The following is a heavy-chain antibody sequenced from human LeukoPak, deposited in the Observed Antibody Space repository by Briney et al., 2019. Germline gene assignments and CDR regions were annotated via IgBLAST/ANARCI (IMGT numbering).Heavy chain of an antibody. D-gene: IGHD3-10*01. CDR1: GFTFSSYA. Sequence: GGSLRLSCAASGFTFSSYAMSWVRQAPGKGLEWVSAISGSGGSTYYADSVKGRFTISRDNSKNTLYLQMNSLRAEDTAVYYWAKDIISPSRLLWFGELYFDYWGQGTLVTVSS. CDR2: ISGSGGST. J-gene: IGHJ4*02. CDR3: AKDIISPSRLLWFGELYFDY. V-gene: IGHV3-23*01.